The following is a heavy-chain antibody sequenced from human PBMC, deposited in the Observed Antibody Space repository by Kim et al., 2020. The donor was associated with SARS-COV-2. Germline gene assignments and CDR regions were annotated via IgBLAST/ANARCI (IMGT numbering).Heavy chain of an antibody. V-gene: IGHV1-2*06. CDR1: GYTFTGYY. J-gene: IGHJ5*02. Sequence: ASVKVSCKASGYTFTGYYMHWVRQAPGQGLEWMGRINPNSGGTNYAQKFQGRVTMTRDTSISTAYMELSRLRSDDTAVYYCARGPRPVLRFLEPLNVGWFDPWGQGTLVTVSS. D-gene: IGHD3-3*01. CDR2: INPNSGGT. CDR3: ARGPRPVLRFLEPLNVGWFDP.